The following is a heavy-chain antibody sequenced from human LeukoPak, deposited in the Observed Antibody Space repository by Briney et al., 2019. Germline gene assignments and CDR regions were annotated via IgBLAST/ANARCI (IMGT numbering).Heavy chain of an antibody. CDR2: IYYSGST. CDR3: ARAPAVGATRGWFDP. V-gene: IGHV4-59*08. CDR1: GVSISSYY. D-gene: IGHD1-26*01. J-gene: IGHJ5*02. Sequence: SETLSLTCTVSGVSISSYYWSWIRQPPGKGLEWIGYIYYSGSTNYNPSLKSRVTISVDTSKNQFSLKLSSVTAADTAVYYCARAPAVGATRGWFDPWGQGTLVTVSS.